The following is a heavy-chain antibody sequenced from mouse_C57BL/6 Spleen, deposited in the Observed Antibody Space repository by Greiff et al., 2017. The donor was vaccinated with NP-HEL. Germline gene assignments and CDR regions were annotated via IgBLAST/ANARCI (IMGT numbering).Heavy chain of an antibody. J-gene: IGHJ3*01. V-gene: IGHV7-3*01. CDR1: GFTFTDYY. D-gene: IGHD1-1*01. CDR2: IRNKANGYTT. Sequence: DVQLVESGGGLVQPGGSLSLSCAASGFTFTDYYMSWVRQPPGKALEWLGFIRNKANGYTTEYSASVKGRFTISRDNSQSILYLQMNALRAEDSATYYCASHHYYGSSYPFAYWGQGTLVTVSA. CDR3: ASHHYYGSSYPFAY.